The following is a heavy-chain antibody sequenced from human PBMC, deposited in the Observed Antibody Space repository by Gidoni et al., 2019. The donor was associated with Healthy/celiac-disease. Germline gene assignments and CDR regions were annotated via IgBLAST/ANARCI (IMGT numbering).Heavy chain of an antibody. CDR3: ARDSVVILPGWFDP. V-gene: IGHV1-2*02. CDR1: GYSFTGYY. J-gene: IGHJ5*02. CDR2: INPNNGGT. D-gene: IGHD3-10*01. Sequence: QVQLVQSGAEVKKPGASVQVSCKASGYSFTGYYVHWVRQAPGQGLEWMGWINPNNGGTNYAQKFQGRVTMTRDTSISTAFMELSRLRSDDTAVYFCARDSVVILPGWFDPWGQGTLVTVSS.